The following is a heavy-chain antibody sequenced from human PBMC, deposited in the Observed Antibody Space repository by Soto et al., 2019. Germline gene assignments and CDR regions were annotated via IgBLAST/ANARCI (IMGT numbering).Heavy chain of an antibody. CDR2: VRSETYCGSK. CDR3: TKGRGTSGWYEDY. D-gene: IGHD6-13*01. V-gene: IGHV3-49*04. Sequence: PVGSLRLSCSASGFVFGDYAVTWVRQSPGKGLEWVGVVRSETYCGSKEYAASVKGRFRISRDDSQRIAYLQMTSLKTEDTAVYYCTKGRGTSGWYEDYWGKGVLVTVSS. CDR1: GFVFGDYA. J-gene: IGHJ4*02.